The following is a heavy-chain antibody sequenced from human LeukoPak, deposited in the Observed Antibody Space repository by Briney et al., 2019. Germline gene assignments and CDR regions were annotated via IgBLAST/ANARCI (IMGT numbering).Heavy chain of an antibody. CDR2: IYYSGST. CDR3: AKDREESMVRGVISYYYYYGMDV. Sequence: SETLSLTCTVSGGSISSYYWSWIRQPPGKGLEWIGYIYYSGSTNYNPSLKSRVTISVDTSKNQFSLKLSSVTAADTAVYYCAKDREESMVRGVISYYYYYGMDVWGQGTTVTVSS. CDR1: GGSISSYY. J-gene: IGHJ6*02. D-gene: IGHD3-10*01. V-gene: IGHV4-59*01.